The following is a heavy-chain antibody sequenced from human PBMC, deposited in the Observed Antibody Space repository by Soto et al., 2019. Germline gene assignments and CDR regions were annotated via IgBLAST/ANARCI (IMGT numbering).Heavy chain of an antibody. CDR2: INPNSGGT. V-gene: IGHV1-2*02. CDR1: GYTFTGYY. J-gene: IGHJ4*02. D-gene: IGHD1-26*01. Sequence: ASVKVSCKASGYTFTGYYLHWVRHAPGQGLEWMGWINPNSGGTNYAQKFQGRVTMTRDTSISTAYMELSRLRSDDTAVYYCARDGGIVGATIGYWGQGTLVTVSS. CDR3: ARDGGIVGATIGY.